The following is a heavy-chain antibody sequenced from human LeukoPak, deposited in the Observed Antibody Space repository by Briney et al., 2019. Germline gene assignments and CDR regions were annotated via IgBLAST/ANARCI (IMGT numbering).Heavy chain of an antibody. D-gene: IGHD1-26*01. Sequence: GGSLRLSCAASTFTFSSYNMNWGREAPGKGLGWGSSISSSGTYIYYRASVTGRFTISRDNAENSLYLDMNRLRVEDTAIYSRVRDRGSSRQIAYSAQATLLTVPS. J-gene: IGHJ4*02. CDR3: VRDRGSSRQIAY. V-gene: IGHV3-21*01. CDR2: ISSSGTYI. CDR1: TFTFSSYN.